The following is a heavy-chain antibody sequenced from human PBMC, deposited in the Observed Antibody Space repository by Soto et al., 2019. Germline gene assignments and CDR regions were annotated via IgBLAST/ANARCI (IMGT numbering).Heavy chain of an antibody. CDR3: ARDSYYDFWSGYYNYYMDV. CDR2: IYYSGST. D-gene: IGHD3-3*01. CDR1: GGNISSYY. V-gene: IGHV4-59*01. J-gene: IGHJ6*03. Sequence: SETLSLTCTVSGGNISSYYWSWIRQTPGKGLEWIGYIYYSGSTNYNPSLKSRVTISVDTSKNQFSLKLSSVTAADTAVYYCARDSYYDFWSGYYNYYMDVWGKGTTVTVSS.